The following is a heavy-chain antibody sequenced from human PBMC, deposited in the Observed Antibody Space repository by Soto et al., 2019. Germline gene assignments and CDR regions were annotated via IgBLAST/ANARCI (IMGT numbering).Heavy chain of an antibody. CDR2: IHSDGSAT. J-gene: IGHJ4*02. D-gene: IGHD6-6*01. CDR1: GFTFSTYW. Sequence: EVQLVESGGGLVQPGGSLRLSCAVSGFTFSTYWMHWVRQAPGKGLVWVSRIHSDGSATNYADPVKGRFTISRDNAKNTLYLQMNSLRAEDTAVYYCARENSRSYYFDYWGQGTLVTVSS. V-gene: IGHV3-74*01. CDR3: ARENSRSYYFDY.